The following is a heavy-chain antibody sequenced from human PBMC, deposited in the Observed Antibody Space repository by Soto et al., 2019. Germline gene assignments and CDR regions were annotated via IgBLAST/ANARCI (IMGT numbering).Heavy chain of an antibody. CDR2: IHSGGST. V-gene: IGHV3-66*01. Sequence: EVQLVESGGGLVQPGGSLRLSCAASGFTVSRNYMSWVRQAPGKGLEWVSVIHSGGSTYYADSVKGRFTISRDNSKNTLYLQMNSLRAEDTAVYYSARESKDSSGWYDYWGQGALVTVSS. CDR3: ARESKDSSGWYDY. J-gene: IGHJ4*02. D-gene: IGHD6-19*01. CDR1: GFTVSRNY.